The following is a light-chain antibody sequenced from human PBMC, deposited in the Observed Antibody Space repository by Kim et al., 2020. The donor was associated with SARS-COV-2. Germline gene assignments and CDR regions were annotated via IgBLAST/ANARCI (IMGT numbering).Light chain of an antibody. J-gene: IGKJ2*01. CDR3: QQYYHWPPYT. Sequence: VSPGERVTLSCRASESVSSNLAWYQQIPGQPPRLLIYGASTRATGVAASFSGSGSGTEFTLTISSLLSEDFAVYYCQQYYHWPPYTFGQGTKLEI. V-gene: IGKV3-15*01. CDR1: ESVSSN. CDR2: GAS.